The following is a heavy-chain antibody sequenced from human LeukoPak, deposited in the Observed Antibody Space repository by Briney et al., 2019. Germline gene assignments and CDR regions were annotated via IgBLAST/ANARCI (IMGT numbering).Heavy chain of an antibody. CDR3: ASVDSSAYFSYFDS. D-gene: IGHD3-22*01. CDR1: GASISSHY. Sequence: SETLSLTCRVSGASISSHYWSWIRQPPGKGLGWIGYMFYTGSAKYNPSLKSRVTISVDTSKKQFSLKVSSVTAADTAVYYCASVDSSAYFSYFDSWGQGALVTVSS. V-gene: IGHV4-59*11. CDR2: MFYTGSA. J-gene: IGHJ4*02.